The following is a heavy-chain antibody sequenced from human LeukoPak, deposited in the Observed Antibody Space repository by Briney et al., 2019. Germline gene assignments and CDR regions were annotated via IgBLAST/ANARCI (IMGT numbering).Heavy chain of an antibody. Sequence: GGSLRLSCAASGFTFSSYGMHWVRQAPGKGLEWVAVIWYDGSNKYYADSVKGRFTISRDNSKNTLYLQMNSLRAEDTAVYYCAREVSGYDFGYWGQGTLVTVSS. D-gene: IGHD5-12*01. V-gene: IGHV3-33*01. CDR1: GFTFSSYG. CDR3: AREVSGYDFGY. J-gene: IGHJ4*02. CDR2: IWYDGSNK.